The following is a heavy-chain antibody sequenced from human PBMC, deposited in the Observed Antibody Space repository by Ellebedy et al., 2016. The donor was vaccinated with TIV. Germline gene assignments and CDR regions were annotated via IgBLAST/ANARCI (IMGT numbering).Heavy chain of an antibody. CDR1: GDSVDNVNVA. D-gene: IGHD5-18*01. CDR3: ARAPRGFNYGDLDS. V-gene: IGHV6-1*01. CDR2: AYFRPRWRT. J-gene: IGHJ4*02. Sequence: SQTLSLTXXISGDSVDNVNVAWNWIRQSPSRGLEWLGLAYFRPRWRTEYATSLKGRMTLNADTSKNQLSLHLESVTPEDAAIYYCARAPRGFNYGDLDSWGPGTQVTVSS.